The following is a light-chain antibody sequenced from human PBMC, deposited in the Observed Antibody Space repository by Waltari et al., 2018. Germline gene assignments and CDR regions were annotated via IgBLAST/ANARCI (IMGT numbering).Light chain of an antibody. CDR3: HQYYSTPFT. V-gene: IGKV4-1*01. CDR2: WAS. Sequence: DLVMTQSPESLAVSLGERATINCKSSQSVLYSSNNKNQLAWYQQKPGQPPKLLLYWASTRESGVPDRFSGSGSETDFTLTISSLQAEDVAVYYCHQYYSTPFTFGQGTKLEIK. CDR1: QSVLYSSNNKNQ. J-gene: IGKJ2*01.